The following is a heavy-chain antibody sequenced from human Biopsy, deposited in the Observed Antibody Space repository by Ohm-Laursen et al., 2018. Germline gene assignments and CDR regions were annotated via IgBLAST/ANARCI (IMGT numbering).Heavy chain of an antibody. CDR3: AIDRVPRRGVMPVYYYGMDV. D-gene: IGHD2-21*01. J-gene: IGHJ6*02. V-gene: IGHV4-38-2*02. Sequence: SETLPLTCSVSGYSISSGYYWGWIRQTPGKGLEWIGFIYNTERTNYNPSLKSRVTISLDTSKNQFSLELSSVIPSDTAVYYCAIDRVPRRGVMPVYYYGMDVWGQGSTVTVSS. CDR2: IYNTERT. CDR1: GYSISSGYY.